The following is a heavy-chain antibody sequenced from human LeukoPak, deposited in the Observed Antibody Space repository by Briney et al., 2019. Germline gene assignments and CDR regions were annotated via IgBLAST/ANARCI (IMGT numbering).Heavy chain of an antibody. J-gene: IGHJ4*02. D-gene: IGHD2-2*02. CDR1: GGTFGSYT. CDR2: IIPILGIA. Sequence: ASVKVSCKASGGTFGSYTISWVRQAPGQGLEWMGRIIPILGIANYAQKFQGRVTITADKSTSTAYMELSSLRSEDTAVYYRAREAGGYCSSTSCYTFDYWGQGTLVTVSS. V-gene: IGHV1-69*04. CDR3: AREAGGYCSSTSCYTFDY.